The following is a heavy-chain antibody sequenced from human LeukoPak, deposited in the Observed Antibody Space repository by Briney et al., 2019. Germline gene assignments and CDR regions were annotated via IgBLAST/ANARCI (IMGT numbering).Heavy chain of an antibody. Sequence: GRSLRLSCAASGFTFSSYGMHWVRQAPGKGLEWVAVISYDGSNKYYADSVKGRFTISRDSSKNTLYLQMNSLRAEDTAVYYCAKDLDLHSLYYYGMDVWGQGTTVTVSS. V-gene: IGHV3-30*18. J-gene: IGHJ6*02. CDR1: GFTFSSYG. CDR3: AKDLDLHSLYYYGMDV. CDR2: ISYDGSNK.